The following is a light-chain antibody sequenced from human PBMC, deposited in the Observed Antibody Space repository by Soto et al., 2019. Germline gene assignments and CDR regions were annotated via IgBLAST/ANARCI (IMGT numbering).Light chain of an antibody. J-gene: IGKJ2*01. CDR1: QSLLHSNGYNY. Sequence: DIVMTQSPLSLPVTPGEPASISCRSSQSLLHSNGYNYLDWYLQKPGQSPQLLIYLGSNRASGVPDRFSGSGSGTDFTLKISRVEAEDVGVYYCMQALQTSYTVGRGTKLEIK. V-gene: IGKV2-28*01. CDR2: LGS. CDR3: MQALQTSYT.